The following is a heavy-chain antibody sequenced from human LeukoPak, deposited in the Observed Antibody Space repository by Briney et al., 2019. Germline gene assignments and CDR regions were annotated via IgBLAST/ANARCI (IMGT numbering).Heavy chain of an antibody. J-gene: IGHJ4*02. CDR2: INWNGAST. CDR3: ARVPVRGRFGGYYFDY. Sequence: PGGSLRLSCAASGFTFSSHGMNWVRQAPGKGLECVSGINWNGASTGYADSVKGRFTISRDNAMNSLYLQMNSLRAEDTALYHCARVPVRGRFGGYYFDYWGQGALVIVSS. D-gene: IGHD3-10*01. V-gene: IGHV3-20*01. CDR1: GFTFSSHG.